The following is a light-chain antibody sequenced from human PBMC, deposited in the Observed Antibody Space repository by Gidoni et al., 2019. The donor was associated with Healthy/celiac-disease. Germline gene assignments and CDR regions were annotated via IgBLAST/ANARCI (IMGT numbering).Light chain of an antibody. CDR3: QSYDSSLSGWV. V-gene: IGLV1-40*01. J-gene: IGLJ3*02. Sequence: GSSSNIGAGYDVHWYQQFPGTAPKFLIYGNSNRPSGVPDRFSGSKSGTSASLAITGLQAEDEADYYCQSYDSSLSGWVFGGGTKLTVL. CDR1: SSNIGAGYD. CDR2: GNS.